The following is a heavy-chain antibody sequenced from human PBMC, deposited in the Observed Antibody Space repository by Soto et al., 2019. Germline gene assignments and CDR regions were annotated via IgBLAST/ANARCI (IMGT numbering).Heavy chain of an antibody. Sequence: QVQLQESGPGLVKPSGTLSLTCAVSGGAISDSNCWRWVRRPPGKGLEWIGEIYHRATPNYRPPRRSLGTTSMDKSKNQNSLTLDSATAADSAAYYCARHIGVTGTRGFDYWGQGILVTVSP. J-gene: IGHJ4*02. CDR3: ARHIGVTGTRGFDY. CDR1: GGAISDSNC. D-gene: IGHD6-19*01. CDR2: IYHRATP. V-gene: IGHV4-4*02.